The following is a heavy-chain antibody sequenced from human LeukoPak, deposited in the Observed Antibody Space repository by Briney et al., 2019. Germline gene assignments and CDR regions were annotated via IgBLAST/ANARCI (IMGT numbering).Heavy chain of an antibody. V-gene: IGHV4-59*12. Sequence: SETLSLTCTVSGESISGFYWTWIRQPPGKGLEWIGYSGSTNYNPSLKSRVTISVDTSKNQFSLKLSSVTAADTAVYYCARVEERDAFDIWGQGTMVTVSS. CDR1: GESISGFY. J-gene: IGHJ3*02. CDR3: ARVEERDAFDI. CDR2: SGST.